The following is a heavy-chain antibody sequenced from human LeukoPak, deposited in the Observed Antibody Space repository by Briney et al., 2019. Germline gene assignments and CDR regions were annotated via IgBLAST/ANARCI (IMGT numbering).Heavy chain of an antibody. CDR1: GFTFSSYA. CDR3: AREWGTGFDP. J-gene: IGHJ5*02. V-gene: IGHV3-30-3*01. CDR2: ISYDGSNK. Sequence: GGSLRLSCAASGFTFSSYAMHWVRQAPGKGLEWVAVISYDGSNKYYADSVKGRFTISRDNSKNTLYLQMNSLRAENTAVYYCAREWGTGFDPWGQGTLVTVSS. D-gene: IGHD1-1*01.